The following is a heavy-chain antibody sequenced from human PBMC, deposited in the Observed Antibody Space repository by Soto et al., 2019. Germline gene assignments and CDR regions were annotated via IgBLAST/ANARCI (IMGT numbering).Heavy chain of an antibody. CDR3: ARGKGGWYVSGAFDI. D-gene: IGHD6-19*01. J-gene: IGHJ3*02. V-gene: IGHV1-3*01. Sequence: QVQLVQSGAEVKKPGASVKVSCKSSGYTFTIYAMHCVRHAPVQRLEWMGWINAGNGNTKYSQKFQGRVTITRDTSASTAYMELSSLRSEDTAVYYCARGKGGWYVSGAFDIWGQGTMVTVSS. CDR2: INAGNGNT. CDR1: GYTFTIYA.